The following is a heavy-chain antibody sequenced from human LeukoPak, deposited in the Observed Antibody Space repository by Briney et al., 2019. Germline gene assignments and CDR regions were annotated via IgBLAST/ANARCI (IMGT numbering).Heavy chain of an antibody. J-gene: IGHJ4*02. V-gene: IGHV4-59*08. CDR3: ARVSNELGYCGGGTCLGFDY. Sequence: PSETLSLTCTVSGGSISSYYWSWIRQPPGKGLEWIGYIYYSGSTNYNPSLKSRVTISLDTSKNQFSLKLSPVTAADTAVYYCARVSNELGYCGGGTCLGFDYWGQGTLVTVSS. CDR2: IYYSGST. CDR1: GGSISSYY. D-gene: IGHD2-15*01.